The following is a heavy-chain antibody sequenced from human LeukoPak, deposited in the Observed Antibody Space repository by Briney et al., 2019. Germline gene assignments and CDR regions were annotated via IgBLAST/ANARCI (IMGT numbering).Heavy chain of an antibody. J-gene: IGHJ4*02. Sequence: ASVKVSCKASGDTFTTDYIHWVRQGPGQGPEWMGVSNPSGGSTTNAQKFQGRVTMTRDTSTSTVYMELSSLRSEDTAVYYCARGPFSFNYFDYWGQGTLVTVSS. CDR2: SNPSGGST. CDR1: GDTFTTDY. CDR3: ARGPFSFNYFDY. D-gene: IGHD2/OR15-2a*01. V-gene: IGHV1-46*01.